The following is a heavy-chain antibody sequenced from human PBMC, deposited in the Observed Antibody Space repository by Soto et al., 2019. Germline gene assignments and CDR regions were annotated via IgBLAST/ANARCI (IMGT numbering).Heavy chain of an antibody. D-gene: IGHD1-7*01. J-gene: IGHJ4*02. V-gene: IGHV4-30-2*02. CDR1: GGSISSGGYS. CDR2: MYHSGST. Sequence: PSETLSLTCAVSGGSISSGGYSWSWIRQPPGKGLEWIGYMYHSGSTYYNPSLKSRVTISVDTSKNQFSLKLSSVTAADTAADAGARRYGTIFEYWGQGTLVPVSS. CDR3: ARRYGTIFEY.